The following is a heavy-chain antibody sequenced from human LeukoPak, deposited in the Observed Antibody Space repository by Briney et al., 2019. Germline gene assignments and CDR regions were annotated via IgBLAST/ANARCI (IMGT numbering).Heavy chain of an antibody. CDR3: ARGEPYYGSSGYRRLDY. CDR2: ISSNGGRT. CDR1: GFAFASHI. D-gene: IGHD5-12*01. Sequence: GGSLRLSCAASGFAFASHIMHWVRQAPGKGLEYISGISSNGGRTYYVDSVEGRFTISRDNSKNTLYLQLDSLRSEDMGVYFCARGEPYYGSSGYRRLDYWGQGTLVTVSS. J-gene: IGHJ4*02. V-gene: IGHV3-64*02.